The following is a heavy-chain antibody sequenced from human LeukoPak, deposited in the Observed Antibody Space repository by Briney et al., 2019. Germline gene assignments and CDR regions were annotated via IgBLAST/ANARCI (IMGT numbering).Heavy chain of an antibody. J-gene: IGHJ6*02. Sequence: AGGSLRLSCGASGFTFSNHWMSWVRQTPGKGLEWVANIRYDGNEKLFVDSVKGRFTISRDNARNSLYLQMDSLRAEDTAVYYCARHMRMEMAGTTCHPMDVWGQGTTVTVSS. CDR2: IRYDGNEK. CDR3: ARHMRMEMAGTTCHPMDV. CDR1: GFTFSNHW. D-gene: IGHD6-19*01. V-gene: IGHV3-7*01.